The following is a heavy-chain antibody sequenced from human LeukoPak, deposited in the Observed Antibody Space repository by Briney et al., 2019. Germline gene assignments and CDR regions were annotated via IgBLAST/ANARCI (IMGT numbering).Heavy chain of an antibody. D-gene: IGHD6-19*01. CDR3: ARGRIAVAVLFDY. Sequence: RPSETLSLTCTVSGGSISSYYWSWIRQPPGKGLEWIGYIYYSGSTNYNPSLKSRVTIPVDTSKNQFSLKLSSVTAADTAVYYCARGRIAVAVLFDYWGQGTLVTVSS. V-gene: IGHV4-59*01. J-gene: IGHJ4*02. CDR1: GGSISSYY. CDR2: IYYSGST.